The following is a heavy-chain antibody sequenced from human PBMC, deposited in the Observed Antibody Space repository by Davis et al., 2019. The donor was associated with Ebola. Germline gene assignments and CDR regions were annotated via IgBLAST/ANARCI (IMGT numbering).Heavy chain of an antibody. Sequence: ASVKVSCKASGYTFTSYAMHWVRQAPGQRLEWMGWISAYNGNTNYAQKLQGRVTMTTDTSTSTAYMELRSLRSDDTAVYYCARVPRFLEWLFGEIFDYWGQGTLVTVSS. J-gene: IGHJ4*02. D-gene: IGHD3-3*01. CDR2: ISAYNGNT. CDR1: GYTFTSYA. V-gene: IGHV1-18*01. CDR3: ARVPRFLEWLFGEIFDY.